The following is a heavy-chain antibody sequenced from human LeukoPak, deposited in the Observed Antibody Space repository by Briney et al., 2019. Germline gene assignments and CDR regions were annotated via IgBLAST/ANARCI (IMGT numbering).Heavy chain of an antibody. Sequence: GGSLRLSCAASGFTFSSYAMNWVRQAPGKGLEWVSHSNRRGSTTYYADSVKGRFTISRDNAKNSLYLQMNSLRAEDTAVYYCAREGHTTGWPPFDFWGQGTLVTVSS. V-gene: IGHV3-48*03. D-gene: IGHD6-19*01. CDR2: SNRRGSTT. J-gene: IGHJ4*02. CDR3: AREGHTTGWPPFDF. CDR1: GFTFSSYA.